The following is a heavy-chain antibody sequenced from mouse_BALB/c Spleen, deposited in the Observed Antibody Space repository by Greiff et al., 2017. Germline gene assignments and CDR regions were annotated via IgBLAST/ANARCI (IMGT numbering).Heavy chain of an antibody. J-gene: IGHJ4*01. Sequence: VKLVESGPGLVQPSQSLSITCTVSGFSLTSYGVHWVRQSPGKGLEWLGVIWSGGSTDYNAAFISRLSISKDNSKSQVFFKMNSLQANDTAIYYCARNYYYGSSYYAMDYWGQGTSVTVSS. CDR1: GFSLTSYG. CDR2: IWSGGST. V-gene: IGHV2-2*02. D-gene: IGHD1-1*01. CDR3: ARNYYYGSSYYAMDY.